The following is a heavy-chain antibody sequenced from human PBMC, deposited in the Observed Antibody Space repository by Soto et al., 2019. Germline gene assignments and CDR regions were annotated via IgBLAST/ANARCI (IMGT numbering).Heavy chain of an antibody. D-gene: IGHD6-25*01. CDR1: GFSLTTSGVS. Sequence: QITLKASGHTLVKPTQTLTLTCNFSGFSLTTSGVSVVWIRQPPGKALEWLASIYWNDDKRYSPSLKSRLTLSKDNSKQQVVLTMTNMDPVDTATYYWAYRVGSRGYFEYWGQGTLVTVSS. V-gene: IGHV2-5*01. CDR3: AYRVGSRGYFEY. J-gene: IGHJ4*02. CDR2: IYWNDDK.